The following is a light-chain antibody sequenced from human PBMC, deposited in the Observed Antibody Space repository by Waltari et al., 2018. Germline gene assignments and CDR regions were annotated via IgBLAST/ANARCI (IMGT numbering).Light chain of an antibody. V-gene: IGKV3-11*01. CDR3: QQRSNWPLT. J-gene: IGKJ4*01. CDR1: HSIANY. Sequence: EIVLTQSPATLSLSPGERATLSCRASHSIANYLAWYQQRPGQAPRLLIYDTSNRATGIPARFSGSGYETDFTLTISSLEPKDFGVYYCQQRSNWPLTFGGGTKVEIK. CDR2: DTS.